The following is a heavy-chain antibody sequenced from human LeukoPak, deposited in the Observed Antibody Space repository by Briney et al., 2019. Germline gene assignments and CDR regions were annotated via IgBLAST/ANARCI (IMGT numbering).Heavy chain of an antibody. Sequence: GGSLRLSCAASGFTFATYWMSWARQAPGKGLEWVANIKQDGSEKYYMDSVKGRFTISRDNAKNSLYLQMNSLRAEDTAVYYCARDARDLHESAAAGQFYYYYYMDVWGKGTTVTVSS. CDR3: ARDARDLHESAAAGQFYYYYYMDV. CDR2: IKQDGSEK. D-gene: IGHD6-13*01. V-gene: IGHV3-7*01. J-gene: IGHJ6*03. CDR1: GFTFATYW.